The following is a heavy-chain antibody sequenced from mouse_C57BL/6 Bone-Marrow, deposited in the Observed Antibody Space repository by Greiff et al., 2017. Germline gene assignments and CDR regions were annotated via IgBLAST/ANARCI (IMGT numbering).Heavy chain of an antibody. J-gene: IGHJ1*03. D-gene: IGHD1-1*01. CDR2: IYPRDGST. Sequence: QVQLQQSGPELVKPGASVKLSCKASGYNFTSYDINWVKQRPGQGLEWIGWIYPRDGSTKYNEKFKGKATLTVDTLSSTAYMDLHRLTSEDSAVYFCARDYGSSDWYFNVWGTGTTLTVSS. CDR1: GYNFTSYD. CDR3: ARDYGSSDWYFNV. V-gene: IGHV1-85*01.